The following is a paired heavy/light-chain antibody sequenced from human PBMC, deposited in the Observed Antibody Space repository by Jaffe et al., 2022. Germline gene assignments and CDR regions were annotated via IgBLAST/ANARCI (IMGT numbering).Light chain of an antibody. CDR3: QQYNNWPLT. V-gene: IGKV3-15*01. CDR2: GAF. J-gene: IGKJ4*01. Sequence: EIVMSQSPATLSLSPGDRGTLSCRASQNIDYDLAWYQQKPGQAPRLLIFGAFIRATGIPARFSGSGSGTDFSLTISNLQSEDFADYYCQQYNNWPLTFGGGTKVDIK. CDR1: QNIDYD.
Heavy chain of an antibody. CDR3: ATRNLNGLCSGSCLDL. V-gene: IGHV3-30*02. CDR1: GFNFSAYG. CDR2: VQYDGTKE. J-gene: IGHJ5*02. Sequence: QLQLVESGGGVVQPGGSLTISCATSGFNFSAYGVHWVRQAPGRGLEWVSFVQYDGTKEHYVDSVKGRFTISRDSPKNTLYLQMNSLRVEDTAVYYCATRNLNGLCSGSCLDLWGQGTLVTVSS. D-gene: IGHD1-26*01.